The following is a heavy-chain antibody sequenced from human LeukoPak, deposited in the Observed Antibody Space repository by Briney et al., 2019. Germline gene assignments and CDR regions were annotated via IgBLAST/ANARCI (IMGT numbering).Heavy chain of an antibody. V-gene: IGHV1-24*01. Sequence: ASVKVSCKASGGTFSSYAISWVRQAPGQGLEWMGGFDPEDGETIYAQKFQGRVTMTEDTSTDTAYMELSSLRSEDTAVYYCATSLDSGSYMDVWGQGTTVIVSS. CDR3: ATSLDSGSYMDV. CDR1: GGTFSSYA. J-gene: IGHJ6*02. CDR2: FDPEDGET. D-gene: IGHD3-10*01.